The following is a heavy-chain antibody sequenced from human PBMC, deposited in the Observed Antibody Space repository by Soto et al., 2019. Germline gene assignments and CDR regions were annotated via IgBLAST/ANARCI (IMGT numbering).Heavy chain of an antibody. CDR1: GFTFSSSA. V-gene: IGHV3-23*01. J-gene: IGHJ6*02. CDR3: ARFYYDSSGYLPSPYYYYYGMDV. Sequence: GGSLRLSCAASGFTFSSSAMSWVRQAPGKGLEWVSTISGSGGSTYYADSVKGRFTVSRDNSKNTLYLQMNSLRAEDTAVYYCARFYYDSSGYLPSPYYYYYGMDVWGQGTTDTVSS. D-gene: IGHD3-22*01. CDR2: ISGSGGST.